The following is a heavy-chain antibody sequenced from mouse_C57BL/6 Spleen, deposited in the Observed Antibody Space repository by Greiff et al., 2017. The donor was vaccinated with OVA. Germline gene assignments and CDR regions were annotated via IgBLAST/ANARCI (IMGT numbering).Heavy chain of an antibody. CDR3: ARRYYGSSGWFAY. V-gene: IGHV1-50*01. CDR1: VYTFTIYW. J-gene: IGHJ3*01. Sequence: PLPPPFSYLFNPVSSFNLSFNSSVYTFTIYWMQWVKQRPLHVLEWIGEIDPSDSYTNYNQKFKGKATLTVDTSSSTAYMQLSSLTSEDSAVYYCARRYYGSSGWFAYWGQGTLVTVSA. CDR2: IDPSDSYT. D-gene: IGHD1-1*01.